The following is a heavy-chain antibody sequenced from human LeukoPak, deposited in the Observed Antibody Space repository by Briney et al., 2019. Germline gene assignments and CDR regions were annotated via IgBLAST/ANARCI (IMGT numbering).Heavy chain of an antibody. D-gene: IGHD2-21*01. Sequence: GGSLRLSCAASGFTFSSYDMNWVRQAPGKGLEWVAYINGGGSPIYYADSVRGRFTISRDNAKSSLYLQMNSLRAEDTALYYCVRDNPRCCGVIPANIDDFWGQGTLVTVSS. CDR1: GFTFSSYD. V-gene: IGHV3-48*03. J-gene: IGHJ4*02. CDR3: VRDNPRCCGVIPANIDDF. CDR2: INGGGSPI.